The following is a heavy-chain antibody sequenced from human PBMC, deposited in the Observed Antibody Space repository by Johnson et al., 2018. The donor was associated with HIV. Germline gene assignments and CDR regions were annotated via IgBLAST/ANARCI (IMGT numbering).Heavy chain of an antibody. Sequence: QVQLVESGGGVVQPGRSLRLSCAASGFTFSSYAMHWVRQAPGKGLEWVAVISYDGSNKYYADSVKGRFTISRDNSKNTLYLQMNSLRAEDTAVYYCAREMAIAAAGHDAFDIWGQGIMVTVSS. CDR2: ISYDGSNK. D-gene: IGHD6-13*01. J-gene: IGHJ3*02. V-gene: IGHV3-30*04. CDR3: AREMAIAAAGHDAFDI. CDR1: GFTFSSYA.